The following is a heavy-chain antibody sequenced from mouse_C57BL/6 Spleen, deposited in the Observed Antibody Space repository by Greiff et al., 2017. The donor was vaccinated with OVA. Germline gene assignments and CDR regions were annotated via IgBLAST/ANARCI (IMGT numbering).Heavy chain of an antibody. Sequence: EVQLQHSGPELVKPGASVKISCKASGYSFTDYNMNWVKQSNGKSLEWIGVINPNYGTTSYNQKFKGKATLTVDQSSSTAYMQLNSLTSEDSAVYYCAREGSTVVALYYYAMDYWGQGTSVTVSS. CDR3: AREGSTVVALYYYAMDY. CDR1: GYSFTDYN. V-gene: IGHV1-39*01. J-gene: IGHJ4*01. D-gene: IGHD1-1*01. CDR2: INPNYGTT.